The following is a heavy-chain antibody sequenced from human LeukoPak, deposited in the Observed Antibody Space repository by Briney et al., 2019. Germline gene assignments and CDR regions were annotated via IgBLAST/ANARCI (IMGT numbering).Heavy chain of an antibody. CDR3: ARWGYYDSSGYSSDAFDI. Sequence: PSETLSLTCSVSGDSISNYYWSWIRQPPGKGLEWIGYIYYSGSTNYNPSLKSRVTISVDTSKNQFSLKLSSVTAADTAVYYCARWGYYDSSGYSSDAFDIWGQGTMVTVSS. CDR1: GDSISNYY. D-gene: IGHD3-22*01. CDR2: IYYSGST. J-gene: IGHJ3*02. V-gene: IGHV4-59*01.